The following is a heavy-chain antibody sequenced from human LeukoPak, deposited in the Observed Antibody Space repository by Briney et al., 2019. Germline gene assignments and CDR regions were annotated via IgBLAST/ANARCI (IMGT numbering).Heavy chain of an antibody. Sequence: ASVKVSCKASGYAFTNHGFSWVRQAPGQGLEWMGWISPYTGNTNYEQKFQGRVTMTTNTSTRTAYMELRSLRSDDTAVYYCARRGFSYGFYLHAFDIWGQGTMVTVSS. CDR1: GYAFTNHG. V-gene: IGHV1-18*01. J-gene: IGHJ3*02. D-gene: IGHD5-18*01. CDR2: ISPYTGNT. CDR3: ARRGFSYGFYLHAFDI.